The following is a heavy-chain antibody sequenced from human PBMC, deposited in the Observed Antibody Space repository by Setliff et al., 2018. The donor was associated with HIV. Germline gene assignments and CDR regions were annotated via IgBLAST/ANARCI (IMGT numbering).Heavy chain of an antibody. J-gene: IGHJ6*02. V-gene: IGHV4-59*01. CDR2: IYYSGST. CDR3: ARIFGDQGYYYGMDV. CDR1: GGSISGFY. D-gene: IGHD3-3*01. Sequence: SETLSLTCTVSGGSISGFYWSWIRQSAGKGLEWIGYIYYSGSTNYNPSLKSRVTISVDTSKNQFFLKLSSVIAADTAVYYCARIFGDQGYYYGMDVWGQGTTVTVSS.